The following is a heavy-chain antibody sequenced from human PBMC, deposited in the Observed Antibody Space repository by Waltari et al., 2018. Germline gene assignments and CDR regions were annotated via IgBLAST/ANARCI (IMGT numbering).Heavy chain of an antibody. CDR2: ITSNGRSV. D-gene: IGHD3-3*01. V-gene: IGHV3-9*01. CDR3: VKDKRRFFDWLFDS. Sequence: EVKLEESGRGSAQPGGSLRLSCVGSGFNFNEHAMHWVRQVPGKGLEWVSGITSNGRSVDYAASVKGRFTISRDNAKNSLFLQMNSLRVDDSALYYCVKDKRRFFDWLFDSWGQGTLVTVSS. J-gene: IGHJ5*01. CDR1: GFNFNEHA.